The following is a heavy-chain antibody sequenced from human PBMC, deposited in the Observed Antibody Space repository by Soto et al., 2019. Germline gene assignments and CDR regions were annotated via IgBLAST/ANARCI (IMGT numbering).Heavy chain of an antibody. CDR2: IIPIFGTA. CDR3: ARVRYNWNDVYYYGMDV. J-gene: IGHJ6*02. Sequence: SVKVSCKASGGTFSSYAISWVRQAPGQGLEWTGGIIPIFGTANYAQKFQGRVTITADKSTSTAYMELSSLRSEGTAVYYCARVRYNWNDVYYYGMDVWGQGTTVTVSS. D-gene: IGHD1-20*01. V-gene: IGHV1-69*06. CDR1: GGTFSSYA.